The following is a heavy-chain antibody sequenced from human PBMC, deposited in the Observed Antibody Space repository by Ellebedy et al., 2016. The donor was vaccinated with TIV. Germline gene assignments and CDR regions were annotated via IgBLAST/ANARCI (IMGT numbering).Heavy chain of an antibody. CDR2: ISSSSSYI. V-gene: IGHV3-21*01. CDR3: ARDRPLAYCGGDCYEA. D-gene: IGHD2-21*02. J-gene: IGHJ5*02. Sequence: GESLKISCAASGFTFSSYSMNWVRQAPGKGLEWVSSISSSSSYIYYADSVKGRFTISRDNAKNSLYLQMNSLRAEDTAVYYCARDRPLAYCGGDCYEAWGQGTLVTVSS. CDR1: GFTFSSYS.